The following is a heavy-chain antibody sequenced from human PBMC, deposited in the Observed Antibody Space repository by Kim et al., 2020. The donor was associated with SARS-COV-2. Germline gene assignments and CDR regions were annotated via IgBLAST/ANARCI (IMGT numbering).Heavy chain of an antibody. CDR1: GFTFSSYG. CDR3: ARDYDILTGYYFDY. Sequence: GGSLRLSCAASGFTFSSYGMHWVRQAPGKGLEWVAGIWYDGSNKYYADSVKGRFTISRDNSKNTLYLQMNSLRAEDTAVYYCARDYDILTGYYFDYWGQGTLVTVSS. V-gene: IGHV3-33*01. D-gene: IGHD3-9*01. J-gene: IGHJ4*02. CDR2: IWYDGSNK.